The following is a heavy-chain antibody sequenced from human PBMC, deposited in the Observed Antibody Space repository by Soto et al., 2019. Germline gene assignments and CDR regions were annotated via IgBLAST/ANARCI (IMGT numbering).Heavy chain of an antibody. Sequence: QEELVQSGAEVKKPGSSVNVSCRTSEGTFASYSITWLRQAPGQRLEWMGAIIPLMRTVNYAQKFQDRVTITGDRSTSTVYMALSSLRSDDTAVYYCARDPVDLFGYLDVWGQGTPVTVSS. V-gene: IGHV1-69*06. D-gene: IGHD2-21*01. CDR2: IIPLMRTV. J-gene: IGHJ6*02. CDR1: EGTFASYS. CDR3: ARDPVDLFGYLDV.